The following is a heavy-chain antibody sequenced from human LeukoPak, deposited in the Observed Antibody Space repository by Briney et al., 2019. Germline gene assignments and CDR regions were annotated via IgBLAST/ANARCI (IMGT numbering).Heavy chain of an antibody. CDR3: ARGRVSSSTWYSTYYYYFYMDV. D-gene: IGHD1-1*01. CDR2: VDHTGST. J-gene: IGHJ6*03. Sequence: SETLSLSCTVSGGSISSYYWTWIRQPPGKGLEWIGYVDHTGSTNFNPSLNGRVSISRDTTKNLFSLRLRSVTAADTAVYFCARGRVSSSTWYSTYYYYFYMDVWGKGTTVTVSS. V-gene: IGHV4-59*01. CDR1: GGSISSYY.